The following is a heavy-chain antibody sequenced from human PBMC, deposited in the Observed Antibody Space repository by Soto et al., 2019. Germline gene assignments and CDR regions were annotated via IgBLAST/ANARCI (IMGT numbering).Heavy chain of an antibody. CDR2: IYYSGST. CDR1: GGSISSGGYY. D-gene: IGHD3-3*01. CDR3: ARDLRDYDFWSGYSNWFDP. Sequence: SETLSLTCTVSGGSISSGGYYWSWIRQHPGKGLEWIGYIYYSGSTYYNPSLKSRVTISVDTSKNQFSLKLSSVTAADTAVYYCARDLRDYDFWSGYSNWFDPWGQGTLVTVSS. J-gene: IGHJ5*02. V-gene: IGHV4-31*03.